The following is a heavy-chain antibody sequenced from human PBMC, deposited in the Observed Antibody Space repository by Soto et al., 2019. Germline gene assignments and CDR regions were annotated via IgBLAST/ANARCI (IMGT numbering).Heavy chain of an antibody. CDR3: VMVDNYVTPTPQDV. D-gene: IGHD3-16*01. CDR1: GYSFVNYG. Sequence: QVQLVKSGEEVKKPGASVKVSCKASGYSFVNYGIAWVRQAPGQGLEWMGWISPYTGNTHSASKVQGRLTMTTDTSTSTAYMDLGSLTSYDTAVYYCVMVDNYVTPTPQDVWGQGTTVTVSS. J-gene: IGHJ6*02. CDR2: ISPYTGNT. V-gene: IGHV1-18*01.